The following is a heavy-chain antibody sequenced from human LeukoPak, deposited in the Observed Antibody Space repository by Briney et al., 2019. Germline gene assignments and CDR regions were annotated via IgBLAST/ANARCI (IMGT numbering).Heavy chain of an antibody. D-gene: IGHD6-13*01. V-gene: IGHV3-11*04. CDR1: GFTFSDYY. CDR2: ISSSGSTI. CDR3: ARVAEAAAFDS. J-gene: IGHJ4*02. Sequence: KPGGSLRLSCAASGFTFSDYYMSWIRQAPGKGLEWVSYISSSGSTIYYADSMRGRFTISRDNAKNSLYLQMNSLKPEDTAVYYCARVAEAAAFDSWGQGTLVTVSS.